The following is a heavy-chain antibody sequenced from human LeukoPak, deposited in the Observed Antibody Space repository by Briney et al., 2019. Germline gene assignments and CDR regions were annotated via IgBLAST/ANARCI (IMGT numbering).Heavy chain of an antibody. D-gene: IGHD6-13*01. J-gene: IGHJ4*02. CDR3: ARAGCSWEFDH. CDR2: IYYSGRT. CDR1: GGYISSGGYS. Sequence: PSEALSLTCAVSGGYISSGGYSWSWIRQPPGKGLEWIGYIYYSGRTYYNPSLKSRLTISVDTSKNQFSLKLTSVTAADTAVYFCARAGCSWEFDHWGQGSLVTVSS. V-gene: IGHV4-30-4*07.